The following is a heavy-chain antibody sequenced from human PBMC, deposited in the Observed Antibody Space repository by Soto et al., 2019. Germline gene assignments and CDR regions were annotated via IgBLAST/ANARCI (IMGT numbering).Heavy chain of an antibody. J-gene: IGHJ6*02. D-gene: IGHD1-1*01. V-gene: IGHV3-73*01. CDR2: IRSKANSYAT. Sequence: PGGSLRLSCAASGFTFSGSAMHWVRQASGKGLEWVGRIRSKANSYATAYAASVKGRFTISRDDSKNTAYLQMNSLKTEDTAVYYCARDPRWRAGTTRRIHYYGMDVWGQGTTVTVSS. CDR1: GFTFSGSA. CDR3: ARDPRWRAGTTRRIHYYGMDV.